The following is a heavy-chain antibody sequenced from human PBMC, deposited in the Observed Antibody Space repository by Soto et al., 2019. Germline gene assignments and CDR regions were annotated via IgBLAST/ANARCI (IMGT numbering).Heavy chain of an antibody. D-gene: IGHD2-15*01. CDR1: GYTFMNYA. Sequence: QVQLVQSGAEVKEPGASVKLSCQASGYTFMNYAISWVRQAPGQGPEWMGWISPSTGNTDQAQNFQGRVTMTLDTSTNTANMELRTLGSDDSAVYYCARCYCSVGSCYTCWHFDLWGRGTLVTVSS. CDR2: ISPSTGNT. V-gene: IGHV1-18*01. CDR3: ARCYCSVGSCYTCWHFDL. J-gene: IGHJ2*01.